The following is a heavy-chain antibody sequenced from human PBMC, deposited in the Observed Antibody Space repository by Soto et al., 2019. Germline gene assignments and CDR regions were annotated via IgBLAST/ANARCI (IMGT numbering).Heavy chain of an antibody. CDR3: ARRVRCSGGSCYSAVLDY. V-gene: IGHV3-7*01. CDR1: GFTFSSYW. Sequence: EVQLVESGGGLVQPGGSLRLSCAASGFTFSSYWMSWVRQAPGKGLEWVANIKQDGSEKYYVDSVKGRFTISRDNAKNLLYLQMNSLRAEDTAVYYCARRVRCSGGSCYSAVLDYWGQGTLVTVSS. CDR2: IKQDGSEK. J-gene: IGHJ4*02. D-gene: IGHD2-15*01.